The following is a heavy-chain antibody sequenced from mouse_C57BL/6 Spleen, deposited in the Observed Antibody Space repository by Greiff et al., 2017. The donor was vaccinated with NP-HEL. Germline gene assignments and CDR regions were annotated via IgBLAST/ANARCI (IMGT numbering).Heavy chain of an antibody. V-gene: IGHV1-9*01. CDR2: ILPGSGST. J-gene: IGHJ3*01. D-gene: IGHD2-2*01. Sequence: VQLQQSGAELMKPGASVKLSCKATGYTFTGYWIEWVKQRPGHGLEWIGEILPGSGSTNYNEKFKGKATFTADTSSNTAYMQLNSLTTEDSAIYYCARGGHYYGYDGFAYWGQGTLVTVSA. CDR1: GYTFTGYW. CDR3: ARGGHYYGYDGFAY.